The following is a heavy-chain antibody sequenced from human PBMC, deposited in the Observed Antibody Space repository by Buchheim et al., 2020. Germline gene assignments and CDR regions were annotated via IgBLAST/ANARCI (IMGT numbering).Heavy chain of an antibody. CDR2: ISSSSYI. Sequence: EVQLVESGGGLVKPGGSLRLSCAASGFTFSSYSMNWVRQAPGKGLEWVSSISSSSYIYYADSVKGRFTISRDNAKNSLYLQMNSLRAEDTAVYYCARDDGEQLVLGGSYFDLWGRGTL. CDR1: GFTFSSYS. CDR3: ARDDGEQLVLGGSYFDL. V-gene: IGHV3-21*01. D-gene: IGHD6-6*01. J-gene: IGHJ2*01.